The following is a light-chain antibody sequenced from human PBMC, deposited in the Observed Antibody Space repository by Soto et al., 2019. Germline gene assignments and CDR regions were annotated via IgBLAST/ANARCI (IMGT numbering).Light chain of an antibody. CDR1: QSLVYSDGNAY. CDR2: KVF. Sequence: DVVMTQSPLSMPVTLGQPASISCRSTQSLVYSDGNAYLSWFQQRPGQTPRRLIYKVFNRDSGVPDRFSGSGSGTDFTLKIRRVEAEDVGVYYCMQGTHWPYTFGQGTKLEIK. CDR3: MQGTHWPYT. V-gene: IGKV2-30*01. J-gene: IGKJ2*01.